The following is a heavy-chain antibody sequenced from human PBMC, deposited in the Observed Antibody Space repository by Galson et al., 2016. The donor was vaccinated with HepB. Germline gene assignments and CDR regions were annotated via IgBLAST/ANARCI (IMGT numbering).Heavy chain of an antibody. CDR2: ISNTGGT. Sequence: TLSLTCSVSDGSIRSGGYYGSWIRQHPGKGLEWIGYISNTGGTQYNPSLKSRVTISLDTSKNHFSLRLTSVTAADTAKYFCARDRGFNGNDFVHYFDFWGRGILVTVSS. CDR1: DGSIRSGGYY. J-gene: IGHJ4*02. D-gene: IGHD3-10*01. CDR3: ARDRGFNGNDFVHYFDF. V-gene: IGHV4-31*03.